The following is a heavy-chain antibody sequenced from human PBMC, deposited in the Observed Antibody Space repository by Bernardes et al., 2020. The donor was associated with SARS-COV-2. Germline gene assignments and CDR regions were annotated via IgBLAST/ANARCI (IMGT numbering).Heavy chain of an antibody. CDR1: GGSVRSGSYY. Sequence: SESLSPTCTVSGGSVRSGSYYWSWIRQPPGKGLEWIGYIYYSGSTNYNPSLKSRVTISVDTSKNQFSLKLSSVTAADTAVYYCARGNKMITIFGERDWYFDLWGRGTLVTVSS. J-gene: IGHJ2*01. V-gene: IGHV4-61*01. CDR3: ARGNKMITIFGERDWYFDL. D-gene: IGHD3-3*01. CDR2: IYYSGST.